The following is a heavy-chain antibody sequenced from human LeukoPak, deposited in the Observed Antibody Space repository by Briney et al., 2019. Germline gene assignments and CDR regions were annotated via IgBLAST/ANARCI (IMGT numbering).Heavy chain of an antibody. CDR1: GDSVSSNSAA. V-gene: IGHV6-1*01. CDR3: ARVAVSGTDWFDP. Sequence: SQTLSLTCAISGDSVSSNSAAWSWIRQSPSRGLEWLGRTYYRSKWYNDYAVFVKSRITINRDTSKNQFSLQLNSVTPEDTAVYYCARVAVSGTDWFDPWGQGTLVTVSS. D-gene: IGHD6-19*01. CDR2: TYYRSKWYN. J-gene: IGHJ5*02.